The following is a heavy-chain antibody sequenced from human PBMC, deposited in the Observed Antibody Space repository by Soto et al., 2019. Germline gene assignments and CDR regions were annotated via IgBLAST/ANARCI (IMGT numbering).Heavy chain of an antibody. J-gene: IGHJ6*02. V-gene: IGHV3-13*01. CDR1: GFTSSNYD. Sequence: DVQLVESGGGLVQPGGSLRLSCGASGFTSSNYDMHWVRQATGKGLEWVSGIGTGGDTYYPGSVKGRFTISRENAKNSLYLQINSLRDEDTAVYYCARLSGIPGTRKRFGGGYYYYYAMDVWGQGTTVTVSS. D-gene: IGHD1-7*01. CDR2: IGTGGDT. CDR3: ARLSGIPGTRKRFGGGYYYYYAMDV.